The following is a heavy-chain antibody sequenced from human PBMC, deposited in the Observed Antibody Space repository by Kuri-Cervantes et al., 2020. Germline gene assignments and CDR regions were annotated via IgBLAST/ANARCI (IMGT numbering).Heavy chain of an antibody. CDR2: INPNSGGT. V-gene: IGHV1-2*04. CDR1: GYTFTGYY. Sequence: ASVKVSCKASGYTFTGYYMHWVRQAPGQGLEWMGWINPNSGGTNYAQKFQGWVTMTRDTSISTAYMELSRLRSDDTAVYYCARDDSSGYYYAGYYYYGMDVWGQGTTVTVSS. D-gene: IGHD3-22*01. J-gene: IGHJ6*02. CDR3: ARDDSSGYYYAGYYYYGMDV.